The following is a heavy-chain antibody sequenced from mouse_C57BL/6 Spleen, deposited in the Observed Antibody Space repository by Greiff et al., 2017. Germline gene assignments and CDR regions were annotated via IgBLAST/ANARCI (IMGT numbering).Heavy chain of an antibody. CDR3: ASGDYDYRFAY. CDR1: GYSITSGYY. CDR2: ISYDGSN. D-gene: IGHD2-4*01. Sequence: EVQLVESGPGLVKPSQSLSLTCSVTGYSITSGYYWNWIRQFPGNKLEWMGYISYDGSNNYNPPLKNRISITRDTSKNQFFLKLNSVTTEDTATYYCASGDYDYRFAYWGQGTLVTVSA. J-gene: IGHJ3*01. V-gene: IGHV3-6*01.